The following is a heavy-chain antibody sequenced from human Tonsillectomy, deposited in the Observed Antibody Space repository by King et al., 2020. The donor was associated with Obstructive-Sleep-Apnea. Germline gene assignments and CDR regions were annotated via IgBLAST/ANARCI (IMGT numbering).Heavy chain of an antibody. D-gene: IGHD1-1*01. CDR2: ISYDGSNK. CDR1: GFTFSSYG. V-gene: IGHV3-30*18. Sequence: VQLVESGGGGVQPGRSLRLSCAASGFTFSSYGMHWVRQAPGKGLEWVAVISYDGSNKYYADSVKGRFTISRDNSKNTLYLQMNSLRAEDTAVYYCAKTRMERHLDGMDVWGQGTTVTVSS. J-gene: IGHJ6*02. CDR3: AKTRMERHLDGMDV.